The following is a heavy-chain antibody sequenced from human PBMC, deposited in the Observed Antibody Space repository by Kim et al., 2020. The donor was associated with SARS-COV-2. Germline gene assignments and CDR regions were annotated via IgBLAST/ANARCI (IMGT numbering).Heavy chain of an antibody. D-gene: IGHD1-26*01. J-gene: IGHJ4*02. Sequence: SWKGRFTSSKDNAKTTLYLQMNSLRAGDTAGYYCARPYSVSYFGYFDYWGQGTLVTVSS. V-gene: IGHV3-30*01. CDR3: ARPYSVSYFGYFDY.